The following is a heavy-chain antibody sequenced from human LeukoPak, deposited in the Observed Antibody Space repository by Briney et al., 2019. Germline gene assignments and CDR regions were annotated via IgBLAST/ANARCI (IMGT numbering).Heavy chain of an antibody. CDR3: AMGVGAPEDLAVAADFDY. J-gene: IGHJ4*02. Sequence: SVKVSCKASGYTFTSYYMHWVRQAPGQGLEWMGGIIPIFGTANYAQKFQGRVTITADKSTSTAYMELSSLRSEDTAVYYCAMGVGAPEDLAVAADFDYWGQGTLVTVSS. CDR2: IIPIFGTA. D-gene: IGHD6-19*01. CDR1: GYTFTSYY. V-gene: IGHV1-69*06.